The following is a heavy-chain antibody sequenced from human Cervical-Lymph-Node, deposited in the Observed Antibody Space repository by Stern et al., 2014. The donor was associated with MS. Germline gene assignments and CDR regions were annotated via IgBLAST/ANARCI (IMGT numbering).Heavy chain of an antibody. V-gene: IGHV1-69*01. Sequence: VQLVESGAELKTPGSSVRISCKASGCTFTSYAINWVRQAPGQGPEWMGGIIPMIGTINYAQNFQGRVTISADESTGTAYMELTGLTSEDTAVFYCARDGRGNFFYFDLWGRGTLVTVSS. CDR1: GCTFTSYA. D-gene: IGHD4-23*01. J-gene: IGHJ2*01. CDR3: ARDGRGNFFYFDL. CDR2: IIPMIGTI.